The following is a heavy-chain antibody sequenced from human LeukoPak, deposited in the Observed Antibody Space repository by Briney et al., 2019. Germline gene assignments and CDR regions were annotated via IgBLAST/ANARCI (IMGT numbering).Heavy chain of an antibody. Sequence: SAKLSCKLSEYSPCDLSIHCVREAPGEGLEWLGGFDSENNKMVYSQKFQGRVTMTEDTSADTAYMELTSLRSEDTAVYFCATDRVYRSSGRSWGFFDYWGQGTLVIVSS. CDR2: FDSENNKM. V-gene: IGHV1-24*01. CDR3: ATDRVYRSSGRSWGFFDY. CDR1: EYSPCDLS. D-gene: IGHD6-19*01. J-gene: IGHJ4*02.